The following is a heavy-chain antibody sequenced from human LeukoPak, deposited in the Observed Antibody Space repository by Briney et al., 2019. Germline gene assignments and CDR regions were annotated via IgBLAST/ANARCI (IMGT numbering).Heavy chain of an antibody. CDR1: GHSIHNSSY. V-gene: IGHV4-38-2*02. J-gene: IGHJ4*02. CDR2: VYHIDTT. Sequence: SETLSLTCTLSGHSIHNSSYWGWIRQVPGRGLEWIATVYHIDTTFYNPSLKSRVKISADASKNILSLSLTSVTAADTATYFCASGQNLYTWGQGILVVVSS. CDR3: ASGQNLYT. D-gene: IGHD1-1*01.